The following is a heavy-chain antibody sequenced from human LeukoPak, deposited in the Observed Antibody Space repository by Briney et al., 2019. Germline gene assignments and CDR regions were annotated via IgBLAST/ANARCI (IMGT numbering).Heavy chain of an antibody. Sequence: GGSLRLSCAASGFTFSGYSMNWVRLSPGKGLEWVSSISDTSRYIYYADSVKGRFIISRDNAKNSLYLQMNSLRSDDTAVYYCARVNNYYDSSGYLYYFDYWGQGTLVTVSS. J-gene: IGHJ4*02. CDR1: GFTFSGYS. CDR2: ISDTSRYI. V-gene: IGHV3-21*04. D-gene: IGHD3-22*01. CDR3: ARVNNYYDSSGYLYYFDY.